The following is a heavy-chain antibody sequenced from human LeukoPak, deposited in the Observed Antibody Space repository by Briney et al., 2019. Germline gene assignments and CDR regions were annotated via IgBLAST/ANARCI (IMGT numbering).Heavy chain of an antibody. D-gene: IGHD6-19*01. CDR1: GDSVSSDSAA. J-gene: IGHJ4*02. Sequence: SQTLSLTCAISGDSVSSDSAAWNWIRQSPSRGLEWLGRTYYRSKWYNDYALSVRSRITINPDTSKNQFSLHLNSVTPEDTAVYYCARWSAVAGIFWVETYFDYWGQGTLVTVSS. CDR3: ARWSAVAGIFWVETYFDY. CDR2: TYYRSKWYN. V-gene: IGHV6-1*01.